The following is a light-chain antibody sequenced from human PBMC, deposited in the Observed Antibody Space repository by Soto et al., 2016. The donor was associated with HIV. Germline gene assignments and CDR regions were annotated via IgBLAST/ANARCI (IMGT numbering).Light chain of an antibody. CDR2: KTS. CDR1: QDIYNY. J-gene: IGKJ1*01. CDR3: QQYNSVPWT. V-gene: IGKV1-27*01. Sequence: DIQMTQSPSSLSGSIGDRVSITCRASQDIYNYLAWYQQKPGKVPNLLIFKTSTLEIGVPSRFSGSGSGTDFTLTLSSVQPDDVGTYYCQQYNSVPWTFGQGT.